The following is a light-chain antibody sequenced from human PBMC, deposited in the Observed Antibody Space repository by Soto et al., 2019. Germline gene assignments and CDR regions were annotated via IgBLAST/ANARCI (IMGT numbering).Light chain of an antibody. CDR3: QQSYKIPIT. CDR1: QRIDTF. CDR2: AAS. Sequence: DIQMTQSPSSLSASVGDTVTVTCRASQRIDTFLHWYQQKAGEAPRVLIYAASSLESGVPSRFSASGYGTEFTLTVTGLRPEDFATYYCQQSYKIPITFGQGTRLE. J-gene: IGKJ5*01. V-gene: IGKV1-39*01.